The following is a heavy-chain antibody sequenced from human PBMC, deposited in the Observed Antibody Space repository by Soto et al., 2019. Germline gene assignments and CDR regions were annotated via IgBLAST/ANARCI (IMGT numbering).Heavy chain of an antibody. D-gene: IGHD3-16*01. CDR2: ITSKSTTI. J-gene: IGHJ5*02. Sequence: GGSLSLSSASSGFTFSDYYMNWVRQAPGQGLEWVSYITSKSTTIKYADSVKGRFTVSRDNAKNSLYLQLNSLRDEDTAVYYCAREMGACSDSSCYPGPYDSWGQGTLVTVSS. V-gene: IGHV3-48*02. CDR1: GFTFSDYY. CDR3: AREMGACSDSSCYPGPYDS.